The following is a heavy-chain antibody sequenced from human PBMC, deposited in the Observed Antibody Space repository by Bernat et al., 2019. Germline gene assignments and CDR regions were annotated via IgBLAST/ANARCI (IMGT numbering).Heavy chain of an antibody. CDR3: TRSGALAEQTFDY. V-gene: IGHV3-73*01. Sequence: EVQLAESGGGLVQPGGSLKLSCAASGLTFSDSTMQWVRQASGKGLEWVGRVRTKANGFATSYAASVTGRFTISRDDSKNTAYLQMNSLNIEDTAVYYCTRSGALAEQTFDYWGQGTLVTVSS. D-gene: IGHD3-10*01. J-gene: IGHJ4*02. CDR1: GLTFSDST. CDR2: VRTKANGFAT.